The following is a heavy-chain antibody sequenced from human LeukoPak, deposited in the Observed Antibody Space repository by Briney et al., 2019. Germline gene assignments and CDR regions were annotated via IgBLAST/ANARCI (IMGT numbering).Heavy chain of an antibody. CDR2: ISSSSSTI. Sequence: GGSLRLSCAASGFTFSSYSMNWVRQAPGEGLEWVSYISSSSSTIYYADSVKGRFTISRDNAKNSLYLQMNSLRAEDTAVYYCARVDFWSGYLVVSKAVSMDVWGKGTTVTVSS. D-gene: IGHD3-3*01. J-gene: IGHJ6*03. CDR3: ARVDFWSGYLVVSKAVSMDV. CDR1: GFTFSSYS. V-gene: IGHV3-48*01.